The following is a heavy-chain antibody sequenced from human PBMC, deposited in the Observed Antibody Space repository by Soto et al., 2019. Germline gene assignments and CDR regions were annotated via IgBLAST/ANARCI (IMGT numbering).Heavy chain of an antibody. D-gene: IGHD3-16*01. V-gene: IGHV4-59*08. CDR2: IYYSGST. CDR1: GSSISSYY. Sequence: SETLSLTCTVSGSSISSYYWSWIRQPPGKGLEWIGYIYYSGSTNYNPSLKSRVTISVDTSKNQFSLKLSSVTAADTAVYYCARRWGDYFDYWGQGTLVTVSS. CDR3: ARRWGDYFDY. J-gene: IGHJ4*02.